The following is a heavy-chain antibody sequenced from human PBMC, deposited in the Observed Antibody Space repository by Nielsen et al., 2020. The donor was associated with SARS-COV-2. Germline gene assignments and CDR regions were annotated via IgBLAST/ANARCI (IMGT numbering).Heavy chain of an antibody. CDR1: GGPFRGYN. Sequence: SDLLSPTFAVYGGPFRGYNWSWSRQLPGKGLEWIGEINHSGSTNYNPSLKSRVTISVDTSKNQFPLKLSSVTAADTAVYYCARGRLRQLVSPWGYNWCDPWGQGTLVTVSS. CDR2: INHSGST. V-gene: IGHV4-34*01. CDR3: ARGRLRQLVSPWGYNWCDP. D-gene: IGHD6-13*01. J-gene: IGHJ5*02.